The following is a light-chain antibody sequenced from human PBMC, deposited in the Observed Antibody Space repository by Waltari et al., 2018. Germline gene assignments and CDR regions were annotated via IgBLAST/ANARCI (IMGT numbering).Light chain of an antibody. CDR3: QQYNNWPPGT. Sequence: ETVMTQSPATLSVSPGERATLSCRTSQTIGFSLAWYQQKPGQAPRLLIYHASTRATGLPHRFSGSGSETEFTLNISSLQSEDVAVYYCQQYNNWPPGTFGQGTKVEI. V-gene: IGKV3-15*01. CDR2: HAS. J-gene: IGKJ1*01. CDR1: QTIGFS.